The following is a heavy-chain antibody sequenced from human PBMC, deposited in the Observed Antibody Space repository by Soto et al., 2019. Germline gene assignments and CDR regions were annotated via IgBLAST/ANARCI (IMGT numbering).Heavy chain of an antibody. CDR1: GGSTSSDIY. J-gene: IGHJ4*02. Sequence: QVQLQESGPGLVKPSQTLSLTCTVSGGSTSSDIYWCWIRQPPGKGVEWIGHIYYSGNTDYNPSLKTRLAISIDTSKNQFSLKLSSVSAADTAVYFCAREGGESSDGLYYFDSWGQGSLVTVSS. V-gene: IGHV4-30-4*01. CDR3: AREGGESSDGLYYFDS. CDR2: IYYSGNT. D-gene: IGHD3-16*01.